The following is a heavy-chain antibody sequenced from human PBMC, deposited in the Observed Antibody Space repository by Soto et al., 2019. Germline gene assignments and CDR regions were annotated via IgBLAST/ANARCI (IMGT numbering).Heavy chain of an antibody. Sequence: EVQLVESGEGLVQPGGSLRLSCAASGFTFSSYNIHWIRQAPGKGLEFVSAISRSGGRTYYADSVKGRFTITRDNAKNAVWLQMRSLRAEDIAVYYCSRARCSSGQCYYFDYWGRGALVSVSS. CDR1: GFTFSSYN. J-gene: IGHJ4*02. D-gene: IGHD2-15*01. CDR3: SRARCSSGQCYYFDY. V-gene: IGHV3-64*02. CDR2: ISRSGGRT.